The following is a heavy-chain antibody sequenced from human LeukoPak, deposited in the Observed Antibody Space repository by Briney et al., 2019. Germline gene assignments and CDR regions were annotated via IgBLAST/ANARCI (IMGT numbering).Heavy chain of an antibody. V-gene: IGHV3-21*01. J-gene: IGHJ4*02. CDR3: ARQVGATLVDY. CDR1: GFTFSSYN. CDR2: ISSSSSYI. Sequence: GGSLRLSCAASGFTFSSYNMNWVRQAPGKGLEWVSSISSSSSYIYYADSMKGRFTISRDNAKNSLYLQMNSLRAEDTAVYYCARQVGATLVDYWGQGALVTVSS. D-gene: IGHD1-26*01.